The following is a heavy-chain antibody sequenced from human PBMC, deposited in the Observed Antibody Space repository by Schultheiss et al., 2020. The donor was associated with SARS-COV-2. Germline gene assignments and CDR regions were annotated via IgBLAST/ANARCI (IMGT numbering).Heavy chain of an antibody. V-gene: IGHV4-39*07. D-gene: IGHD6-19*01. CDR1: GGSISSSSYY. CDR3: ARSVWSSGWSYFDY. CDR2: IYYSGST. Sequence: SETLSLTCTVSGGSISSSSYYWGWIRQPPGKGLEWIGSIYYSGSTYYNPSLKSRVTISVDTSKNQFSLKLSSVTAADTAVYYCARSVWSSGWSYFDYWGQGTLVTVSS. J-gene: IGHJ4*02.